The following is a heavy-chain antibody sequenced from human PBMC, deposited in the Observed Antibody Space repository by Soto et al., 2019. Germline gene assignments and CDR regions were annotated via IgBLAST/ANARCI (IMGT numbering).Heavy chain of an antibody. Sequence: ASVKVSCKVSGYTLTELSMHWVRQAPGKGLEWMGGFDPEDGQTIYAQKFQGRVTMTEDTSTDTAYMELSSLRSEDTAVYYCATTLTGPREYYYYYGMDVWGQGTTVTV. CDR1: GYTLTELS. V-gene: IGHV1-24*01. D-gene: IGHD3-9*01. CDR2: FDPEDGQT. CDR3: ATTLTGPREYYYYYGMDV. J-gene: IGHJ6*02.